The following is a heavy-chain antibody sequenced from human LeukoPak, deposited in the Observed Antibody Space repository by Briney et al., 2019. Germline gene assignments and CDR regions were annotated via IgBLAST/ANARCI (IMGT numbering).Heavy chain of an antibody. CDR3: ARAVVTATFDY. J-gene: IGHJ4*02. CDR2: ISAYNGNT. D-gene: IGHD2-21*02. CDR1: GGTFSSYA. V-gene: IGHV1-18*01. Sequence: GASVKVSCKASGGTFSSYAISWVRQAPGQGLEWMGWISAYNGNTNYAQKLQGRVTMTTDTSTSTAYMELRSLRSDDTAVYYCARAVVTATFDYWGQGTLVTVSS.